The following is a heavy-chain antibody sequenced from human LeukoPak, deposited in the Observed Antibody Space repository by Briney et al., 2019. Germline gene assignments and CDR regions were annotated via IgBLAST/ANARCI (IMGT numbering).Heavy chain of an antibody. D-gene: IGHD3-9*01. CDR1: GYSFTSYW. CDR2: IYPGDSDT. V-gene: IGHV5-51*01. Sequence: MLGESLKISCKGSGYSFTSYWIGWVRQMPGKGLEWMGIIYPGDSDTRYSPSFQGQVTISADKSISTAYLQWSSLKASDTAMYYCARHLSGMYYDILTGYYIDYWGQGTLVTVSS. CDR3: ARHLSGMYYDILTGYYIDY. J-gene: IGHJ4*02.